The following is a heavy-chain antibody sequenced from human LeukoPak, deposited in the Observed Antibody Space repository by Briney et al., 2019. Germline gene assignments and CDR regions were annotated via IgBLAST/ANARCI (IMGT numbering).Heavy chain of an antibody. CDR1: GDSVSSNSAA. CDR3: ARDGFLEWLLYPTGFDY. Sequence: SQTLSLTCAISGDSVSSNSAAWNWIRQSPSRGLEWLGRTYYRSKWYNDYAVSVKSRITINPDTSKNQFSPQLNSVTPEDTAVYYCARDGFLEWLLYPTGFDYWGQGTLVTVSS. CDR2: TYYRSKWYN. J-gene: IGHJ4*02. D-gene: IGHD3-3*01. V-gene: IGHV6-1*01.